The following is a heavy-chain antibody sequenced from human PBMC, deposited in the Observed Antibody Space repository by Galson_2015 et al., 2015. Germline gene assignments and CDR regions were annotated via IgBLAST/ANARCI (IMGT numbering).Heavy chain of an antibody. Sequence: STKASCKASGYTLTDLSMHWVRQAPGEGLEWMGGIDHDDGETIYAQKFQVRVTMTEDISTDKAYMELSSLRSEDTAVYYCATDHNQGGTTAHYYCGMDVWGQGTTVTVSS. D-gene: IGHD1-1*01. J-gene: IGHJ6*02. CDR2: IDHDDGET. CDR1: GYTLTDLS. CDR3: ATDHNQGGTTAHYYCGMDV. V-gene: IGHV1-24*01.